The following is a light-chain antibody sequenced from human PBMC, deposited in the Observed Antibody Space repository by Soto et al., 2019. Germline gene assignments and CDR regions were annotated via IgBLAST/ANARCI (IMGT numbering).Light chain of an antibody. CDR1: QSVSSSY. CDR2: GAS. J-gene: IGKJ4*01. Sequence: ESGLTQSPGTLSLSPGERATLSCRASQSVSSSYLAWYQQKPGQAPRLLIYGASSRATGIPDRFSGSGSGTDFTLTISRLEPEDFAVYYCRQYGRSLGFAVGGGTKVDI. CDR3: RQYGRSLGFA. V-gene: IGKV3-20*01.